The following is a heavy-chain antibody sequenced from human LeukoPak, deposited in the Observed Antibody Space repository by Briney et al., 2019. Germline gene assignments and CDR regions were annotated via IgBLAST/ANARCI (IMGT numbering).Heavy chain of an antibody. J-gene: IGHJ4*02. CDR1: GFTFSSYW. CDR3: ARGKGSGSYYNDCEY. CDR2: ISYDGSNK. V-gene: IGHV3-30*03. Sequence: PGGSLRLSCAASGFTFSSYWMSWVRQAPGKGLEWVAVISYDGSNKYYGDSVKGRFTISRDNSKNTLYLQMNSLRAEDTAVYYCARGKGSGSYYNDCEYWGQGTLVTVSS. D-gene: IGHD3-10*01.